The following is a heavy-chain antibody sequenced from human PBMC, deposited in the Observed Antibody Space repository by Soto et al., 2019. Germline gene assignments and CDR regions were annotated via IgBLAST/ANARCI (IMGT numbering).Heavy chain of an antibody. CDR3: ARAACGGDCYSPNWFDH. J-gene: IGHJ5*02. CDR1: GGTFSKYA. D-gene: IGHD2-21*02. CDR2: IIPIFGTA. Sequence: SVKVSYQATGGTFSKYAIRGVRQAPGQGLEWMGGIIPIFGTANYAQKFQGRVTITADESTSTAYMELSSLRSEDTAVYYCARAACGGDCYSPNWFDHWGQGPLVTVSS. V-gene: IGHV1-69*13.